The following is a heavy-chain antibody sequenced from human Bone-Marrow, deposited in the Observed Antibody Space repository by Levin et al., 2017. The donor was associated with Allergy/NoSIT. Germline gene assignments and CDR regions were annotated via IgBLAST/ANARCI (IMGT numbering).Heavy chain of an antibody. CDR3: AKGPYTSSWFPPGDY. J-gene: IGHJ4*02. CDR2: ISGSDGST. Sequence: LSLTCAASGFTFSSFAMSWVRQAPGKGLEWVSGISGSDGSTYYADSVKGRFTISRDNSKNTLYLQMNSLRAEDTALYYCAKGPYTSSWFPPGDYWGQGTLVTVSS. CDR1: GFTFSSFA. V-gene: IGHV3-23*01. D-gene: IGHD6-13*01.